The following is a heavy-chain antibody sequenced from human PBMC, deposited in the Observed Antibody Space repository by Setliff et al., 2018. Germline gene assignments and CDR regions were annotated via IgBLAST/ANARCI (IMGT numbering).Heavy chain of an antibody. CDR2: XXXXXXXX. CDR3: AKQGYSDSLYAFDV. J-gene: IGHJ3*01. D-gene: IGHD3-16*02. V-gene: IGHV1-2*02. Sequence: ASVKVSCKTSGYTFTAYYIYWVRQAPGHGXXXXXXXXXXXXXXNXXXXXXXRVTIXRDTSIYTVYMELTGLTSGDTAVYYCAKQGYSDSLYAFDVWGQGTVVTVSS. CDR1: GYTFTAYY.